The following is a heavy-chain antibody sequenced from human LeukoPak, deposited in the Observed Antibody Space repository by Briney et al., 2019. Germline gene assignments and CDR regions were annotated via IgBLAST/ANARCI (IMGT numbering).Heavy chain of an antibody. CDR2: ISSSGTTI. Sequence: GGSLRLSCAASGFTFSDYYMSWIRQAPGKGLEWVSYISSSGTTIYYADSVKGRFTISRDNAKNSLYLQMNSLRAEDTAVFYCARGYSNYYFVYWGQGTLVTVSS. D-gene: IGHD6-13*01. V-gene: IGHV3-11*01. J-gene: IGHJ4*02. CDR3: ARGYSNYYFVY. CDR1: GFTFSDYY.